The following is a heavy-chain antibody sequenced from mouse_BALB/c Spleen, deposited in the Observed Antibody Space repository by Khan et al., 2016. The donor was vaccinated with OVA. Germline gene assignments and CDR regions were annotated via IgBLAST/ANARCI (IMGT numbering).Heavy chain of an antibody. CDR3: ARRGQRWDFDY. J-gene: IGHJ2*01. D-gene: IGHD1-1*01. V-gene: IGHV1-7*01. Sequence: QVQLKQSGAELAKPGASVKMSCKASGYTFINYWILWVKQRPGQGLVWIGYINPNTGYTEYNQNFKDKATLTADKSSSTAYMQLSSLTSEDSAVYYCARRGQRWDFDYWGQGTTRTVSS. CDR1: GYTFINYW. CDR2: INPNTGYT.